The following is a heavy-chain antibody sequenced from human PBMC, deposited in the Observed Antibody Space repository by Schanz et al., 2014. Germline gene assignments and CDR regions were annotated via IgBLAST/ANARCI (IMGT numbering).Heavy chain of an antibody. CDR2: IIPILDKT. CDR1: GGTFSSST. D-gene: IGHD4-17*01. CDR3: ARAPVTVGTYHYYMDV. V-gene: IGHV1-69*08. Sequence: QVQLVQSGAEVKKPGSSVKVSCKASGGTFSSSTLTWVRQAPGQGLEWMGRIIPILDKTNYAQKFQGRVTMTADKSTSTVYMEVSGLRSEDTAVYYCARAPVTVGTYHYYMDVWGKGTTVTVSS. J-gene: IGHJ6*03.